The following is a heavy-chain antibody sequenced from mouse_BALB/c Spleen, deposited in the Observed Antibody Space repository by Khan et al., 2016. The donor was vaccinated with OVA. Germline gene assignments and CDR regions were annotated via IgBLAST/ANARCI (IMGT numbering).Heavy chain of an antibody. V-gene: IGHV1S137*01. J-gene: IGHJ3*01. CDR1: GYTFTDFT. CDR2: ISTYYGDV. CDR3: TRGGGSRFAY. Sequence: QVQLKESGAELVRPGVSVKISCKGFGYTFTDFTMHWVKQSHAKSLEWIGVISTYYGDVTYNQKFKGKATMTVDKSSSTAYMELARMTYEDSANFCGTRGGGSRFAYWGQGTLVTVSA.